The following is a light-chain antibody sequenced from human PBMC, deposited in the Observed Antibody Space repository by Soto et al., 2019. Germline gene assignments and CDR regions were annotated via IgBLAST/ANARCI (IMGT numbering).Light chain of an antibody. CDR1: SSNIGKNY. CDR2: DNN. V-gene: IGLV1-51*01. Sequence: QSVLTQPPSVSAAPGQKVTISCSGSSSNIGKNYVSWYQRLPGTAPKLLIYDNNERSSGIPDRFSGSKSGTSATLGIAGLQTGDEADDYCGTWDTSLSAVVFGGGTKVTVL. CDR3: GTWDTSLSAVV. J-gene: IGLJ2*01.